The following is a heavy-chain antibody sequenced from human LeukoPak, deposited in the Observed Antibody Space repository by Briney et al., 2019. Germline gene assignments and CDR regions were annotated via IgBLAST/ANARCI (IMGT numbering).Heavy chain of an antibody. CDR2: INYSGRT. CDR3: ARESGEYDFWSGYYNYYYYYMDV. J-gene: IGHJ6*03. Sequence: PSETLSLTCSISDDSINNDRYFWAWIRQPPGKGLEWIASINYSGRTYYNPSLKSRVTISVDTSKNQFSLKLSSVTAADTAVYYCARESGEYDFWSGYYNYYYYYMDVWGKGTTVTVSS. V-gene: IGHV4-39*07. CDR1: DDSINNDRYF. D-gene: IGHD3-3*01.